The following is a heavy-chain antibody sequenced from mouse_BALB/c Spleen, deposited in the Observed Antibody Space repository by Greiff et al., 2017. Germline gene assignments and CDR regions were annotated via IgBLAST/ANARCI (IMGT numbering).Heavy chain of an antibody. D-gene: IGHD2-10*01. J-gene: IGHJ4*01. CDR2: ISSGGST. CDR1: GFTFSSYA. V-gene: IGHV5-6-5*01. Sequence: EVQVVESGGGLVKPGGSLKLSCAASGFTFSSYAMSWVRQTPEKRLEWVASISSGGSTYYPDSVKGRFTISRDNARNILYLQMSSLRSEDTAMYYCAREAYYGNYGYAMDYWGQGTSVTVSS. CDR3: AREAYYGNYGYAMDY.